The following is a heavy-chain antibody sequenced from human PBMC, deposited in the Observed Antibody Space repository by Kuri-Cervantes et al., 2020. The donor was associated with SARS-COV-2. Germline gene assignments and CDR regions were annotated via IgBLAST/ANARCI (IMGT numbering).Heavy chain of an antibody. CDR1: GFTFSTSW. CDR2: IGQDGSVK. D-gene: IGHD1-1*01. V-gene: IGHV3-7*01. CDR3: AIGGNYWHA. J-gene: IGHJ5*02. Sequence: GESLKISCAASGFTFSTSWMGWVRQAPGKGLEWVANIGQDGSVKYYVDSAKGRFTISRDNAKNSLYLQMNSLRTDDMAVYYCAIGGNYWHAWGQGTLVTVSS.